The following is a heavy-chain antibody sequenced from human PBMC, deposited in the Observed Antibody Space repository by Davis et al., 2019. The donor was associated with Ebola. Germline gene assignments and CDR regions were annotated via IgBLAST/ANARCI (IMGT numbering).Heavy chain of an antibody. CDR2: INPNSGGT. Sequence: ASVKVSCKASGGTFSSYAISWVRQAPGQGLEWMGWINPNSGGTNYAQKLQGRVTMTTDTSTSTAYMELRSLRSDDTAVYYSARLPALSIAARRNYYYYGMDVWGQGTTVTVSS. J-gene: IGHJ6*02. CDR3: ARLPALSIAARRNYYYYGMDV. D-gene: IGHD6-6*01. CDR1: GGTFSSYA. V-gene: IGHV1-18*01.